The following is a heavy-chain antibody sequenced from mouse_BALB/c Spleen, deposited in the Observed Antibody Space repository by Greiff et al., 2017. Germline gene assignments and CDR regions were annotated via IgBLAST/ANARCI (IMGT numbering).Heavy chain of an antibody. V-gene: IGHV5-6-5*01. CDR3: ARDDGYFRFAY. D-gene: IGHD2-3*01. CDR1: GFTFSSYA. Sequence: DVKLVESGGGLVKPGGSLKLSCAASGFTFSSYAMSWVRQTPEKRLEWVASISSGGSTYYPDSVKGRFTISRDNARNILYLQMSSLRSEDTAMYYCARDDGYFRFAYWGQGTLVTVSA. CDR2: ISSGGST. J-gene: IGHJ3*01.